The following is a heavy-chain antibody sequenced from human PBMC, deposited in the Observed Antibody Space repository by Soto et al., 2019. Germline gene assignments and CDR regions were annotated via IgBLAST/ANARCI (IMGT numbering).Heavy chain of an antibody. V-gene: IGHV3-23*01. Sequence: QSGGSLRLSCAASGFTFSSYAMSWVRQAPGKGPEWVSAISGSGGSTYYADSVKGRFTISRDNSKNTLYLQMNSLRAEDTAVYYCANSYSSSLNWFDPWGQGTLVTVSS. J-gene: IGHJ5*02. D-gene: IGHD6-6*01. CDR3: ANSYSSSLNWFDP. CDR2: ISGSGGST. CDR1: GFTFSSYA.